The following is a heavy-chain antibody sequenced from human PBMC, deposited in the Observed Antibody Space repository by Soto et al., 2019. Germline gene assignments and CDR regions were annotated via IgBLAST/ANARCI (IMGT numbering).Heavy chain of an antibody. CDR1: GGSISSYY. CDR2: IYYSGST. V-gene: IGHV4-59*08. J-gene: IGHJ6*03. Sequence: SESLSLTCTVSGGSISSYYCSWIRQPPGKGLGWIGYIYYSGSTNYNPSLKSRVTISVDTSKTQFSLKLSSVTAADTAVYYCARRRGSSYGSNYYYYYYMDVWGKGTTVTVSS. CDR3: ARRRGSSYGSNYYYYYYMDV. D-gene: IGHD5-18*01.